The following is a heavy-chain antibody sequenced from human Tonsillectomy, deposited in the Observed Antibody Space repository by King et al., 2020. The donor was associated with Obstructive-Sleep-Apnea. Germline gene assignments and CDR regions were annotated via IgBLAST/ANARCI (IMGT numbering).Heavy chain of an antibody. Sequence: HVQLQESGPGLVKPSGTLSLTCAVSGGSISSTNWWNWVRQPPGKGLEWIGEIYHSGNTNYNPSLKSRVTISVDKSKNQFSLNLNSVTAAGTAVYYCARVTGRPNYYGLDVWGQGTTVTVSS. J-gene: IGHJ6*02. D-gene: IGHD6-25*01. V-gene: IGHV4-4*02. CDR1: GGSISSTNW. CDR3: ARVTGRPNYYGLDV. CDR2: IYHSGNT.